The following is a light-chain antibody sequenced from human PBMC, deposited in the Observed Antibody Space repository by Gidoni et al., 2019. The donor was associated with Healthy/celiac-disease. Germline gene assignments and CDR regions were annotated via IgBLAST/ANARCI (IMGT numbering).Light chain of an antibody. CDR2: DAS. J-gene: IGKJ5*01. Sequence: DIQMTQSPSSLSASVGDRVNITCPAGQDISNYLNWYQQNPEKAPKLLIHDASNLETGVPSRFIGSGSGTDFTFTICSLQPEVIAAYYCQQYDNRPLTFGQGTRLEIK. CDR3: QQYDNRPLT. V-gene: IGKV1-33*01. CDR1: QDISNY.